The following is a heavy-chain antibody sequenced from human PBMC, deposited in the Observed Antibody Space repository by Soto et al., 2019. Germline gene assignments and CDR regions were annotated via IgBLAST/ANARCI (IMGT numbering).Heavy chain of an antibody. D-gene: IGHD6-13*01. CDR1: GFSLSNAGLG. J-gene: IGHJ5*02. CDR3: ASTYTTSWYWFDP. CDR2: IFSNDEK. Sequence: QVTVKESGPVLVKPTETLTLTCTVSGFSLSNAGLGVSWIRQPPGKALEWLAHIFSNDEKSYRTSLKSRPTISKDTSKSQVVLTMTNMDPVGTATYYCASTYTTSWYWFDPWGQGTLVTVSS. V-gene: IGHV2-26*04.